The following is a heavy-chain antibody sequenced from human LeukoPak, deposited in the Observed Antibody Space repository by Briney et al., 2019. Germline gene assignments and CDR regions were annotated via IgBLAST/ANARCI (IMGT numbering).Heavy chain of an antibody. CDR1: GGSISSYY. V-gene: IGHV4-59*08. CDR2: IYYSGST. CDR3: ARIYYYDSSGYSTICWYFDL. Sequence: SETLSLTCTVSGGSISSYYWSWIRQPPGKGLEWIGYIYYSGSTNYNPSLKSRVTISVDTSKNQFSLKLSSVTAADTAVYCCARIYYYDSSGYSTICWYFDLWGRGTLATVSS. D-gene: IGHD3-22*01. J-gene: IGHJ2*01.